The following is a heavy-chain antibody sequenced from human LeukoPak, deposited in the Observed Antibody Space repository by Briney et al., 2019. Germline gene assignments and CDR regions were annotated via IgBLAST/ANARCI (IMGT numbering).Heavy chain of an antibody. CDR2: ISSSSSTI. V-gene: IGHV3-48*02. CDR1: GFTFSFYS. J-gene: IGHJ4*02. Sequence: GGSLRLSCAASGFTFSFYSMNWVRQAPGKGLEWVSYISSSSSTIYYADSVKGRFTISRDNAQNSLYLQMNSLRDEDTAVYFCARAHYYGPGSYCNPDWGQGTLVTVSS. D-gene: IGHD3-10*01. CDR3: ARAHYYGPGSYCNPD.